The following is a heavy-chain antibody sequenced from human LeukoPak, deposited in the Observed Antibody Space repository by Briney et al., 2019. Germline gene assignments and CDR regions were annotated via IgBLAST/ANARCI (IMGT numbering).Heavy chain of an antibody. Sequence: ASVKVSCKASGYTFTSYYMHWVRQAPGQGLEWMGIINPSGGSTNYAQKFQGRVTMTRDTSTSTVYMELSSLRSEDTAVYYCAREIGPIQLHLWGSAFDYWGQGTLVTVSS. V-gene: IGHV1-46*01. CDR3: AREIGPIQLHLWGSAFDY. D-gene: IGHD5-24*01. CDR1: GYTFTSYY. J-gene: IGHJ4*02. CDR2: INPSGGST.